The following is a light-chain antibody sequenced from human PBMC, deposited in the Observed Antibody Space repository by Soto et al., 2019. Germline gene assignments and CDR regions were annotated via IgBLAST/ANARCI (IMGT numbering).Light chain of an antibody. CDR2: GAS. J-gene: IGKJ1*01. CDR1: QSVSSSY. CDR3: QQYGSSPRT. V-gene: IGKV3-20*01. Sequence: EIVLTQSPCTLSLSPGERATLSFSASQSVSSSYLAWYQQKPGQAPRLLIYGASSRATGIPDRFSGSGSGTDFTLTISRLEPEDFAVYYCQQYGSSPRTFGQGTKVDIK.